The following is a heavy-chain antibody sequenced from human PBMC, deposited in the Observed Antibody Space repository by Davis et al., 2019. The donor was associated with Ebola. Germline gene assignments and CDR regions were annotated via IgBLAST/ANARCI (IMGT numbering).Heavy chain of an antibody. CDR1: GFTFSRYA. J-gene: IGHJ6*02. Sequence: GESLKISCAASGFTFSRYAMNWVCQAPGKGLEWVSYISSSSSLIDYADSVKGRFTVSRDNAKNALFLQMNSLRAEDTAVYYCARGHATSLYGMDVWGQGTTVTVSS. CDR3: ARGHATSLYGMDV. CDR2: ISSSSSLI. V-gene: IGHV3-21*05.